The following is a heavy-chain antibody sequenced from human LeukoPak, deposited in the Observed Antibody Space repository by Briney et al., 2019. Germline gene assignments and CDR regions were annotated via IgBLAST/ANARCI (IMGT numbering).Heavy chain of an antibody. Sequence: WASVKVSCKASGYTFTSYGISWVRQAPGQGLEWMGWISAYNGNTNYAQKLQGRVTMTTDTSTSTVYMELRSLGSDDTAVYYCAREYSYGYSVLDYWGQGTLVTVSS. CDR3: AREYSYGYSVLDY. V-gene: IGHV1-18*01. CDR2: ISAYNGNT. J-gene: IGHJ4*02. CDR1: GYTFTSYG. D-gene: IGHD5-18*01.